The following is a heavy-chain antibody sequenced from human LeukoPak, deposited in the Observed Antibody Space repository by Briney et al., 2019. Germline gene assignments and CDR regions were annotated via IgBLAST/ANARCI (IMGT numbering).Heavy chain of an antibody. CDR1: GFRFSSYE. D-gene: IGHD1-14*01. CDR2: IGNTGRTI. CDR3: VRGDRYFFDY. V-gene: IGHV3-48*03. J-gene: IGHJ4*02. Sequence: GGSLRLSCAASGFRFSSYEMNWVRQAPGRGLEWVSYIGNTGRTIYYVDSVKGRFTVSRDNAKNSLYLQMNSLIAEDTAIYYCVRGDRYFFDYWGQGTLVTVSS.